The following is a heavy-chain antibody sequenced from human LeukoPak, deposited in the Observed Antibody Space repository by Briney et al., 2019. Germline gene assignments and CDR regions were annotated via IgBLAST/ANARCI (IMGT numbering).Heavy chain of an antibody. CDR1: GFTFSDSY. D-gene: IGHD4/OR15-4a*01. V-gene: IGHV3-11*01. CDR3: ARTGYFGANGFDY. CDR2: ISNSGYTK. J-gene: IGHJ4*02. Sequence: GGSLRLSCAASGFTFSDSYMTWIRQAPGKGLEWVSYISNSGYTKYYADSVKGRFTISRDNTKNSVHLQMNSLRAEDTALYYCARTGYFGANGFDYWGQGTMVTVSS.